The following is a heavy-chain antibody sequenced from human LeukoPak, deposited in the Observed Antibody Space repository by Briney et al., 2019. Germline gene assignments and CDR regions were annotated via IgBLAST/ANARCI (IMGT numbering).Heavy chain of an antibody. D-gene: IGHD2-8*01. J-gene: IGHJ4*02. Sequence: SETLSLTCAVYGGSFSGYYWSWIRQPPGKGLEWIGEINHSGSTNYNPSLKSRVTISVDTSKNQFSLKLSSVTAADTAVYCCARADIVLMVSASETYYFDYWGQGTLVTVSS. CDR1: GGSFSGYY. CDR3: ARADIVLMVSASETYYFDY. V-gene: IGHV4-34*01. CDR2: INHSGST.